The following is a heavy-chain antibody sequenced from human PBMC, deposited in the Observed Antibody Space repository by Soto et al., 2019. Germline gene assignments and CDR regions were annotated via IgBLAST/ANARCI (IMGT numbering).Heavy chain of an antibody. CDR1: GGSIDYYR. J-gene: IGHJ4*02. Sequence: SETLSLTCTVSGGSIDYYRWSWIRQPPGKGLEWIGDISDSGSTNYNLSLRSRVTILVDTSKNQFSLKLNSVTAADTAVYYCARYRREAVAGYTLDNWGQGILVTVS. CDR2: ISDSGST. CDR3: ARYRREAVAGYTLDN. V-gene: IGHV4-59*01. D-gene: IGHD6-13*01.